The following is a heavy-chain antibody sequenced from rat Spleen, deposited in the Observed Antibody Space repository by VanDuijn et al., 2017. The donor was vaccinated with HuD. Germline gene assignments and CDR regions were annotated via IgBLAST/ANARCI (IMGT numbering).Heavy chain of an antibody. D-gene: IGHD1-7*01. CDR1: GYSITSNY. Sequence: QLQESGPGLVKPSQSLSLTCSVTGYSITSNYWGWIRKFPGNKMEWIGHISYSGNTSYNPSLKSRISITRDTSKNQFFLQLNSVTTEDTATYYCARFLHWYVGYYGYFDYWGQGVMVTVSS. CDR2: ISYSGNT. V-gene: IGHV3-1*01. CDR3: ARFLHWYVGYYGYFDY. J-gene: IGHJ2*01.